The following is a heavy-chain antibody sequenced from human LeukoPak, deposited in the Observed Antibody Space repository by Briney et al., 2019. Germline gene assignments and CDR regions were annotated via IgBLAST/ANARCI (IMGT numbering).Heavy chain of an antibody. CDR1: GFTFDDYA. Sequence: PGGSLRLSCAASGFTFDDYAMHWVRQAPGKGLEWVSGISWNSGSIGYADSVKGRFTISRDNAKNSLYLQMNSLRAEDTAVYYCARDLSSGCCNGYWGQGTLVTVSS. CDR2: ISWNSGSI. V-gene: IGHV3-9*01. D-gene: IGHD6-19*01. J-gene: IGHJ4*02. CDR3: ARDLSSGCCNGY.